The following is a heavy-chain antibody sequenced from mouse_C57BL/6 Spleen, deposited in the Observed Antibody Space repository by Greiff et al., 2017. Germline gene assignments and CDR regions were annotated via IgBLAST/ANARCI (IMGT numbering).Heavy chain of an antibody. Sequence: EVHLVESGPGLVKPSQSLSLTCSVTGYSITSGYYWNWIRQFPGNKLGWMGYISYDGSNNYNPSLKNRISITRDTSKNQFFLKLNSVTTEDTATYYCARGGHYYGSSPAWFAYWGQGTLVTVSA. CDR1: GYSITSGYY. V-gene: IGHV3-6*01. J-gene: IGHJ3*01. CDR2: ISYDGSN. D-gene: IGHD1-1*01. CDR3: ARGGHYYGSSPAWFAY.